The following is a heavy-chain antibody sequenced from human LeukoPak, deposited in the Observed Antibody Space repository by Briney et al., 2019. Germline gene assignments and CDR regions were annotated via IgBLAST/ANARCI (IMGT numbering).Heavy chain of an antibody. V-gene: IGHV1-2*02. CDR2: INPNSGGT. J-gene: IGHJ4*02. CDR3: ARAAYDYGDSLDY. Sequence: ASVKVSCKASGYTFTGYYMHWVRQAPGQGLEWMGWINPNSGGTNYAQKFQGRVTMIRDTSISTAYMELSRLRSDDTAVYYCARAAYDYGDSLDYWGQGTLVTVSS. CDR1: GYTFTGYY. D-gene: IGHD4-17*01.